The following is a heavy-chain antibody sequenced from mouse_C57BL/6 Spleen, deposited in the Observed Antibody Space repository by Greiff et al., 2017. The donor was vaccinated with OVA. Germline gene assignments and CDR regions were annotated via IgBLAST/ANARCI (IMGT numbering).Heavy chain of an antibody. Sequence: VQLQQPGAELVKPGASVKMSCKASGYTFTSYWITWVKQRPGQGLEWIGDIYPGSGSTNYNEKFKSKATLTVDTSSSTAYMQLSSLTSEDSAVYYCAREVIYYYGSSLFDYWGQGTTLTVSS. CDR2: IYPGSGST. J-gene: IGHJ2*01. CDR1: GYTFTSYW. CDR3: AREVIYYYGSSLFDY. D-gene: IGHD1-1*01. V-gene: IGHV1-55*01.